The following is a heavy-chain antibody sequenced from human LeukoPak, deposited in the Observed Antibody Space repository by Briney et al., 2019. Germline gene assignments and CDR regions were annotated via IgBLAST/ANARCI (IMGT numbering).Heavy chain of an antibody. D-gene: IGHD5-24*01. J-gene: IGHJ4*02. CDR3: ARVMAARAFYFDH. CDR2: INQDGSER. CDR1: LFTFGTYW. Sequence: GGSLRLSCAASLFTFGTYWMSWVRQAPGKGLEWVANINQDGSERYLADSLKGRFTVSRDNAKKSLYLEMKSLRAGDTAVYYCARVMAARAFYFDHWGQGTLVTVSS. V-gene: IGHV3-7*01.